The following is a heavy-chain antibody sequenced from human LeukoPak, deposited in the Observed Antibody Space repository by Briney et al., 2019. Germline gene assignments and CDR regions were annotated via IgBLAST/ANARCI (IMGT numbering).Heavy chain of an antibody. J-gene: IGHJ4*02. CDR2: IYYSGST. CDR1: GGSISSYY. V-gene: IGHV4-59*01. D-gene: IGHD2-15*01. CDR3: ARIADCSGGSCYSGRLDY. Sequence: PSETLSLTCTVSGGSISSYYWSWIRQPPGKGLEWIGYIYYSGSTNYNPSLKSRVTISLDTSKNQFSLKLSSVTAADTAVYYCARIADCSGGSCYSGRLDYWGQGTLVTVSS.